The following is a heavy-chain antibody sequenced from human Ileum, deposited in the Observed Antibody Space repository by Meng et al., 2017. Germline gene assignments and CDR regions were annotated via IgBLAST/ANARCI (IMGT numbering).Heavy chain of an antibody. CDR1: GFTFSSLW. CDR2: IKEDGSET. CDR3: ARGGTRLSDY. D-gene: IGHD2-21*01. V-gene: IGHV3-7*01. J-gene: IGHJ4*02. Sequence: GESLKISCAASGFTFSSLWMSWVRQGPGKGLEWVATIKEDGSETYSVDSMKGRFIISRDNAKNSLYLQINSLSAEDTAVYYCARGGTRLSDYWGQGTPVTVSS.